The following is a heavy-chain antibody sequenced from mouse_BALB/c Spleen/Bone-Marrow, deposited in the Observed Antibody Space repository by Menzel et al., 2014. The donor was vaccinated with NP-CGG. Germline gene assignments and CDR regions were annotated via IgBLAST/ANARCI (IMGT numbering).Heavy chain of an antibody. J-gene: IGHJ3*01. Sequence: LQESGAELVRPGASVTLSCKASGYTFTDYEMHWLKQTPVHGLEWIGAIDPETGGTAYNQKFKGRATLTTDKSSSTAYMELCSLTSEDSAVYYCTRLDSSGYGAYWGQGTLVNVSA. CDR1: GYTFTDYE. CDR2: IDPETGGT. CDR3: TRLDSSGYGAY. D-gene: IGHD3-2*01. V-gene: IGHV1-15*01.